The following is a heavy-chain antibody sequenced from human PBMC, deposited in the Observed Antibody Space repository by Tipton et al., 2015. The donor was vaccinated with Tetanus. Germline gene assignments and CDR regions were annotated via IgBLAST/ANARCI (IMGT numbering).Heavy chain of an antibody. CDR2: ISWNSNSI. CDR1: GFIFDDYS. D-gene: IGHD4-23*01. V-gene: IGHV3-9*01. Sequence: SLRLSCEASGFIFDDYSMHWVRQAPGKGPEWVSTISWNSNSIGYADSVKGRFTISRDNAKNSLYLQMNSLRTEDTALYYCAKEKGCGGNPGFDYWGQGTLVTVSS. J-gene: IGHJ4*02. CDR3: AKEKGCGGNPGFDY.